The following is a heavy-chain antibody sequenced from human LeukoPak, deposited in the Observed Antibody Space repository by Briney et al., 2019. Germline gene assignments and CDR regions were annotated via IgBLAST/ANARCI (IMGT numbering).Heavy chain of an antibody. D-gene: IGHD5-18*01. CDR1: EFTFDDHG. V-gene: IGHV3-9*03. J-gene: IGHJ4*02. CDR3: TRASGYSSGAVDY. Sequence: PGGSLRLSCAAYEFTFDDHGMHWVRQAPGKGLEWVSGISWNSGSIGYADSVKGRFTISRDNAKDSLYLQMNSLRVEDMGLYYCTRASGYSSGAVDYWGQGTLVTVSS. CDR2: ISWNSGSI.